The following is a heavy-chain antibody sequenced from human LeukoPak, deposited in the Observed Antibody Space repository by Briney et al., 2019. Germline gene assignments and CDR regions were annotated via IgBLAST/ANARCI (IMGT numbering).Heavy chain of an antibody. CDR3: ARHPDGDDSGGAFDI. Sequence: SETLSLTCTVSGGSISSSSYYWGWIRQPPGKGLEWIGSIYYSGSTYYNPSLKSRVTISVDTSKNQFSLKLSSVTAADTAVYYRARHPDGDDSGGAFDIWGQGTMVTVSS. CDR1: GGSISSSSYY. CDR2: IYYSGST. J-gene: IGHJ3*02. D-gene: IGHD4-17*01. V-gene: IGHV4-39*01.